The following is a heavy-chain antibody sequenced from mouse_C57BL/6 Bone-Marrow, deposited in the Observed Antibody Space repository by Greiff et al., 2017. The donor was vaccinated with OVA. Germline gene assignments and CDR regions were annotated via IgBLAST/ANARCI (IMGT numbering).Heavy chain of an antibody. Sequence: QVQLQQSGAELARPGASVKLSCKASGYTFTSYGISWVKQRTGQGLEWIGEIYPRSGNTYYNEKFKGTATLTADKSSSTAYMELRSLTSEDSAVYFCARRTGSWFAYWGQGTLVTVSA. CDR1: GYTFTSYG. V-gene: IGHV1-81*01. J-gene: IGHJ3*01. CDR3: ARRTGSWFAY. D-gene: IGHD4-1*01. CDR2: IYPRSGNT.